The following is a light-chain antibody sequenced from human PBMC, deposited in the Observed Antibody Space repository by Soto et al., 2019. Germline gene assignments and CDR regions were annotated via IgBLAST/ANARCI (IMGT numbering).Light chain of an antibody. CDR2: WAS. J-gene: IGKJ3*01. CDR3: QQYYSTPQGFT. Sequence: DIVMTQSPDSLAVSLGERATINCKSSQSVLYSSNNKNYLAWYQQKPGQPPKLLIYWASTRESGVPDRFSGSGSGKDFTLTICSLQAEDGAVYYCQQYYSTPQGFTFGPGTKVDIK. V-gene: IGKV4-1*01. CDR1: QSVLYSSNNKNY.